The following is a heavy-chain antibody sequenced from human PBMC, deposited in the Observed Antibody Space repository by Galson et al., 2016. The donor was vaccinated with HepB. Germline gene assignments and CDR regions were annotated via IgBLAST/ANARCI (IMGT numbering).Heavy chain of an antibody. CDR2: ISTSSGYM. CDR1: GFTFNTYS. V-gene: IGHV3-21*01. J-gene: IGHJ3*02. CDR3: VRMRERWLQFDAFDI. D-gene: IGHD5-24*01. Sequence: SLRLSCAASGFTFNTYSMNWVRQAPGKGLEWVSTISTSSGYMFYTDSVKGRFTISRDNDRKSLYLQMDSLRAGDTAVYYCVRMRERWLQFDAFDIWGQGTMVTVSS.